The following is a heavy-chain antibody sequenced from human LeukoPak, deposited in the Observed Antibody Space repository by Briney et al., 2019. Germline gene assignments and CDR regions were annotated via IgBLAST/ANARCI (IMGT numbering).Heavy chain of an antibody. CDR2: INHSGGT. D-gene: IGHD5-18*01. V-gene: IGHV4-34*01. CDR1: GGSFSDYS. J-gene: IGHJ6*03. Sequence: SETLSLTCAVYGGSFSDYSWSWIRQPPGKGLEWIGEINHSGGTKHNPSRMSRVIMSVATSKNQFSLKVRPVTAADTAVYYCARVGYSFSINDWSRIGLGAYPTKYYYYMDVWGKGTTVTVSS. CDR3: ARVGYSFSINDWSRIGLGAYPTKYYYYMDV.